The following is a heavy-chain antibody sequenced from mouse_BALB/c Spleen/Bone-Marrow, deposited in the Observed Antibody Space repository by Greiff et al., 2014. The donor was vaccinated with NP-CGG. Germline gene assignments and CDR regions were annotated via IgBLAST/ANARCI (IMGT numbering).Heavy chain of an antibody. CDR3: AREVYGKPFAY. CDR2: INPSSGYT. Sequence: QVQLKESGAELARPGASVKMSCKASGYTFTSYTMHWVKQGPGQGLEWIGYINPSSGYTNYNQKFKDKATLTADKSSSTAYMQLSSLTSEDSAVYYCAREVYGKPFAYWGQGTLVTVSA. V-gene: IGHV1-4*01. J-gene: IGHJ3*01. D-gene: IGHD2-1*01. CDR1: GYTFTSYT.